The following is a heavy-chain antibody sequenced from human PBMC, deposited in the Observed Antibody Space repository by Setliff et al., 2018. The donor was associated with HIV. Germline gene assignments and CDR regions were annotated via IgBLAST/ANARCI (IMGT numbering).Heavy chain of an antibody. CDR1: GFTFNSYW. D-gene: IGHD2-15*01. Sequence: GESLKISCVASGFTFNSYWMYWVRQAPGKGLVCVSRVNNDGTDTIYADSVKGRFTIPRDNAKSTVYLQMGSLSADDTAVYYCARGGFNHAFDIWGQGTMVTVSS. CDR2: VNNDGTDT. V-gene: IGHV3-74*01. J-gene: IGHJ3*02. CDR3: ARGGFNHAFDI.